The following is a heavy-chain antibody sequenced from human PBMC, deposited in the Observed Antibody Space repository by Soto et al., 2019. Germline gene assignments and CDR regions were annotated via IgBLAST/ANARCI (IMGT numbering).Heavy chain of an antibody. J-gene: IGHJ6*02. CDR1: GYSFTSYW. CDR2: IYPGDSDT. D-gene: IGHD2-2*01. V-gene: IGHV5-51*01. CDR3: AREGYCSSTSCLTEYGMDV. Sequence: EVQLVQSGAEVKKPGESLKISCKGSGYSFTSYWIGWVRQMPGKGLEWMGIIYPGDSDTRYSPSFQGQVTISADKSIGTAYLQWSSLKASDTAMYYCAREGYCSSTSCLTEYGMDVWGQGTTVTVSS.